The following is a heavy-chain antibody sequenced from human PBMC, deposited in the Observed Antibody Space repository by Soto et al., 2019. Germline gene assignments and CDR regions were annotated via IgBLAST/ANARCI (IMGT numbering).Heavy chain of an antibody. J-gene: IGHJ4*02. CDR2: ISYDGSNK. CDR3: ARAVYSSGWYAFDY. D-gene: IGHD6-19*01. V-gene: IGHV3-30-3*01. CDR1: GFTFSSYA. Sequence: QVQLVESGGGVVQPGRSLRLSCAASGFTFSSYAMHWVRQAPGKGLEWVAVISYDGSNKYYADSVKGRFTISRDNSKNTLYQQMNSLRAEDTAVYYCARAVYSSGWYAFDYWGQGTLVTVSS.